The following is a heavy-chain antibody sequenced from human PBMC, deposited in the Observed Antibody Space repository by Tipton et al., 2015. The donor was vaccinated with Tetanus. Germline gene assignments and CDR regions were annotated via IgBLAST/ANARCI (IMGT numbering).Heavy chain of an antibody. V-gene: IGHV1-8*01. CDR1: GYTFKNYD. Sequence: QSGPEVKKPGAPVRVSCKASGYTFKNYDVNWVRQAPGQGPERMGWMNPDSGSTGVAQKFQGRVTMTRDTSINTAYMELTSLTSDDTAVYFCARGRRSFYLDSWGQGTHVTVSS. CDR2: MNPDSGST. D-gene: IGHD1-26*01. J-gene: IGHJ4*02. CDR3: ARGRRSFYLDS.